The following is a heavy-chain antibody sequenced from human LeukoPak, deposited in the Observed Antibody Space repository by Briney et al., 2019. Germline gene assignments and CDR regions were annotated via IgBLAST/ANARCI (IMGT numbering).Heavy chain of an antibody. CDR3: AKVSPRDYEFGHFDY. V-gene: IGHV3-30*18. J-gene: IGHJ4*02. CDR2: ISYDGSNK. Sequence: GRSLRLSCAASGFTFSSYGMHWVRQAPGKGLEWVAVISYDGSNKYYADSVKGRFTISRDNSKNTLYLQMNSLRAEDTAVYYCAKVSPRDYEFGHFDYWGQGTLVTVSS. D-gene: IGHD4-17*01. CDR1: GFTFSSYG.